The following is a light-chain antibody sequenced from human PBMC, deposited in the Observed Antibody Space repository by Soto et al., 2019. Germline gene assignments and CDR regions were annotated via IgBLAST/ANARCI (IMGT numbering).Light chain of an antibody. CDR3: QQYDSSPPI. J-gene: IGKJ4*01. CDR1: QSVSSSY. CDR2: GAS. V-gene: IGKV3-20*01. Sequence: EIVLTQSPGTLSLSPGERATLSCRASQSVSSSYLAWYQQKPGQAPRLLIYGASSRATDIPDRFSGSGSGTDFTLTISTLEPEDCAVYYCQQYDSSPPIFGGGTKVEIK.